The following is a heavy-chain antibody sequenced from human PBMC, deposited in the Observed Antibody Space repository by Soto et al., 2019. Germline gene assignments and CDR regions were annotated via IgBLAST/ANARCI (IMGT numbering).Heavy chain of an antibody. CDR1: GGSISSSSYY. V-gene: IGHV4-39*01. J-gene: IGHJ3*02. CDR3: ARRAPYDDILTGYPTDAFDI. Sequence: QLQLQESGPGLVKPSETLSLTCTVSGGSISSSSYYWGWIRQPPGKGLEWIGSIYYSGSTYYNPSLKSRVTISVDTSKNQFSLKLSSVTAADTAVYYCARRAPYDDILTGYPTDAFDIWGQGTMVTVSS. CDR2: IYYSGST. D-gene: IGHD3-9*01.